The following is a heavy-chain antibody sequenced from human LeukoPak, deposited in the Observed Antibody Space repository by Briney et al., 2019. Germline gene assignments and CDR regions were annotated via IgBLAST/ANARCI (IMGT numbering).Heavy chain of an antibody. J-gene: IGHJ6*02. V-gene: IGHV1-8*01. Sequence: GASVKLSCTASGYTFTSYDINWVRQATGQGLEWMGWMNPNSGNTGYAQKFQGRVTMTRNTSISTAYMELSSLRSEDTAVYYCATSYGSGSYYYYGMDVWGQGTTVTVS. CDR2: MNPNSGNT. CDR3: ATSYGSGSYYYYGMDV. D-gene: IGHD3-10*01. CDR1: GYTFTSYD.